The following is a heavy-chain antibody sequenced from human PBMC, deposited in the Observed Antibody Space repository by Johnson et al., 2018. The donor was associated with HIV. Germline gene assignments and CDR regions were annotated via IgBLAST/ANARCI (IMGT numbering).Heavy chain of an antibody. J-gene: IGHJ3*01. CDR1: GFIFGGFG. Sequence: QVKLVESGGGVVRPGRSLRLSCAASGFIFGGFGLHWVRQAPGKGLEWVASISYDGGNKYYADSVRGRSTISRDNSKKTLYLQMNSLRAEDTAVYYCARERFSDSLTGYHAFDVWGQGTMVTVSS. CDR2: ISYDGGNK. CDR3: ARERFSDSLTGYHAFDV. V-gene: IGHV3-30*03. D-gene: IGHD3-9*01.